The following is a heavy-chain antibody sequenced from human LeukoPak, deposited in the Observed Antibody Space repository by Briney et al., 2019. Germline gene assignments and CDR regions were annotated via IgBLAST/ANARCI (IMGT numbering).Heavy chain of an antibody. Sequence: PGGSLRLSCAASGFTFSSYDMHWVRQAPGKGLEWVAVISYDGSNKYYADSVKGRFTISRDNSKNTLYLQMNSLRAEDTAVYYCAKGSLGGIEGIDYWGQGTLVTVSS. CDR2: ISYDGSNK. CDR3: AKGSLGGIEGIDY. V-gene: IGHV3-30*18. D-gene: IGHD3-16*01. J-gene: IGHJ4*02. CDR1: GFTFSSYD.